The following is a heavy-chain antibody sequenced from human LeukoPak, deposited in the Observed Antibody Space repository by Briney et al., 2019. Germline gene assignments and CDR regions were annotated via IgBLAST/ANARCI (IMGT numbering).Heavy chain of an antibody. V-gene: IGHV1-18*01. CDR1: GYTFTSYG. CDR2: ISAYNGNT. J-gene: IGHJ5*02. Sequence: GASVKVSCKASGYTFTSYGISWVRQAPGQGLEWMGWISAYNGNTNYAQKLQGRVTMTTDTSTSTAYMELRSLRSDDTAVYYCARDQWFGESLGWFDPWGQGTLVTVSP. D-gene: IGHD3-10*01. CDR3: ARDQWFGESLGWFDP.